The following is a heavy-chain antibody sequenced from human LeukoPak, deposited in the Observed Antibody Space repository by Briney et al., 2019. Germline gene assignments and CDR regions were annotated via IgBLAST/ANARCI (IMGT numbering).Heavy chain of an antibody. CDR2: INHSGST. J-gene: IGHJ5*02. Sequence: SETLSLTCAVYGGSFSGYYWSWIRQPPGKGLEWIGEINHSGSTNYNPSLKSRVTISVDASKNQFSLKLSSVTAADTAVYYCARGPATGLVGAAWGQGTLVTVSS. CDR1: GGSFSGYY. V-gene: IGHV4-34*01. D-gene: IGHD1-26*01. CDR3: ARGPATGLVGAA.